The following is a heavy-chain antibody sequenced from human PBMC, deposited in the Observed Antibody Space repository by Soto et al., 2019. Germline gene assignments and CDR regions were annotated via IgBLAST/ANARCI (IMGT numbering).Heavy chain of an antibody. D-gene: IGHD6-13*01. CDR1: GGSISSYY. Sequence: PSETLSLTCTVSGGSISSYYWSWIRQPPGKGLEWIGYIYYSGSTNYNPSLKSRVTISVDTSKNQFSLKLSSVTAADTAVYYCAGSRISSSWNFDYWGQGTLVTVSS. V-gene: IGHV4-59*01. CDR2: IYYSGST. CDR3: AGSRISSSWNFDY. J-gene: IGHJ4*02.